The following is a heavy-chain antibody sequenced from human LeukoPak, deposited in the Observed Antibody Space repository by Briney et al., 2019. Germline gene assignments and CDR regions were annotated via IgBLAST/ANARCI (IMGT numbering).Heavy chain of an antibody. CDR3: ARRVAALGAFDI. D-gene: IGHD6-19*01. CDR1: GYSFTSYW. CDR2: IYPGDSET. Sequence: GESLKISCRGSGYSFTSYWIAWVRQMPGKGLEWMWIIYPGDSETRYSPSFQGQVTISADKSISTAYLQWSSLKASDTAMYHCARRVAALGAFDIWGQGTMVTVSS. V-gene: IGHV5-51*01. J-gene: IGHJ3*02.